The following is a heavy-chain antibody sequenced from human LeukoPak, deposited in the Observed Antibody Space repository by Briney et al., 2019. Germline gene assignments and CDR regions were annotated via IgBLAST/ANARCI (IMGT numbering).Heavy chain of an antibody. V-gene: IGHV3-48*01. CDR1: GFTFSSYS. Sequence: GGSLRLSCAASGFTFSSYSMNWIRQAPGKGLEWVSYISSSSSTIYYADSVKGRFTISRDNSKNTLYLQMNSLRAEDTAVYYCAKDRIAVAGRFPFDWGQGTLVTVSS. D-gene: IGHD6-19*01. CDR2: ISSSSSTI. CDR3: AKDRIAVAGRFPFD. J-gene: IGHJ4*02.